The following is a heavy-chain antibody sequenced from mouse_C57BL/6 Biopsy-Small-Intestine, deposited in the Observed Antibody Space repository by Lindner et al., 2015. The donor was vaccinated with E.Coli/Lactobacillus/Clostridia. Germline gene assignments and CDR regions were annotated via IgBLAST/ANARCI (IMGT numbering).Heavy chain of an antibody. Sequence: SVKVSCKASGYTFTDYNMHWVRQAPGQGLEWMGNIIPYSGDTNYALKFQGRVTMTRDTSLSTAYMELSGLTSDDTAVYYCARGNYWARDAWGQGTLVTVSS. D-gene: IGHD1-1*01. CDR3: ARGNYWARDA. V-gene: IGHV1S29*02. CDR1: GYTFTDYN. J-gene: IGHJ4*01. CDR2: IIPYSGDT.